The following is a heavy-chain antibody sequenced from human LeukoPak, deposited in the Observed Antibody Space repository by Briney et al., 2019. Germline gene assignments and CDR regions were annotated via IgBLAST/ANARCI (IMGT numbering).Heavy chain of an antibody. CDR3: AREGPGAAAGIGFED. J-gene: IGHJ4*02. D-gene: IGHD6-13*01. CDR1: GFTFSSYA. V-gene: IGHV3-64*01. CDR2: ISSNGGST. Sequence: GGSLRLSCAASGFTFSSYAMHWVRQAPGKGLEYVSAISSNGGSTYYANSVKGRFTIFRDNSKNTLYLQMNSLRAEDTAVYYCAREGPGAAAGIGFEDWGQGNLVTVSS.